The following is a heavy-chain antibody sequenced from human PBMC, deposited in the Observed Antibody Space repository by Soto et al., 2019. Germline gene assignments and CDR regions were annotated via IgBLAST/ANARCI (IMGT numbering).Heavy chain of an antibody. CDR1: GFTFSSYA. J-gene: IGHJ4*02. Sequence: PGGSLRLSCAASGFTFSSYAMHWVRQAPGKGLEWVAVISYDGGNKYYADSVKGRFTISRDNSKNTLYLQMNSLRAEDTAVYYCARSSRKYYFDYWGQGTLVTVSS. CDR2: ISYDGGNK. V-gene: IGHV3-30-3*01. CDR3: ARSSRKYYFDY.